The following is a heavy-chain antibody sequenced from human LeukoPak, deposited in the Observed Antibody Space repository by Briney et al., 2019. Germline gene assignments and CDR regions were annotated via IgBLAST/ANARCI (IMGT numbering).Heavy chain of an antibody. V-gene: IGHV1-3*01. Sequence: ASVKVSCKASGYTFTSYAMHWVRQAPGQRLEWMGWINAGNGNTRYSQKFQGRVTITADESTSTAYMELSSLRSEDTAVYYCASRVDHCSGGSCYSGPYYYGMDVWGQGTTVTVSS. CDR1: GYTFTSYA. CDR2: INAGNGNT. J-gene: IGHJ6*02. D-gene: IGHD2-15*01. CDR3: ASRVDHCSGGSCYSGPYYYGMDV.